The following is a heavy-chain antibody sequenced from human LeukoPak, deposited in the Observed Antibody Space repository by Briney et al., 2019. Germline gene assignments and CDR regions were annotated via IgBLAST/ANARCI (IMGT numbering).Heavy chain of an antibody. CDR1: GFTFVIYA. V-gene: IGHV3-33*08. Sequence: AGGSLRLSCAASGFTFVIYAMSWVRQTPGKGLEWVAVIWYDGNNKYYGDSVRGRFTISRDNSKNTVYLQMNSLRAGDTAVYYCARDRLVRGFAGYYYYGMDVWGQGTTVTVSS. D-gene: IGHD3-10*01. CDR3: ARDRLVRGFAGYYYYGMDV. J-gene: IGHJ6*02. CDR2: IWYDGNNK.